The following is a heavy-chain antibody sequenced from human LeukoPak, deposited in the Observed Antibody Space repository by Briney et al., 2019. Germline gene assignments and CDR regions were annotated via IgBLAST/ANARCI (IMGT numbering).Heavy chain of an antibody. Sequence: PGGSLSLSCAASGFHYRLYEVNWLRHAPGEGLEWVSYIRLSGTTIYYADSVKGRFTISRDNAKNSLYLQMNSLRAEDTAVYYCARVGVGWVTTWAYWGQGTLVTVSS. CDR3: ARVGVGWVTTWAY. D-gene: IGHD4-17*01. CDR2: IRLSGTTI. J-gene: IGHJ4*02. V-gene: IGHV3-48*03. CDR1: GFHYRLYE.